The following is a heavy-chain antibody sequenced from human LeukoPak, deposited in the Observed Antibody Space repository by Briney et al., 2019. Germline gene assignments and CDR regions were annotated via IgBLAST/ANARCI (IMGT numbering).Heavy chain of an antibody. CDR1: GGSLSGYY. V-gene: IGHV4-34*01. Sequence: SETLSLTCAVYGGSLSGYYWDWVRQPPGKGLEWIGEINHSGGSNYNASLKRGGTMSLDTSKTQFSLTLPSVPAADTAVYYCVRGLFGGSGRRSCSDGSCSPLVYWGQGTLVTVSS. D-gene: IGHD2-15*01. J-gene: IGHJ4*02. CDR2: INHSGGS. CDR3: VRGLFGGSGRRSCSDGSCSPLVY.